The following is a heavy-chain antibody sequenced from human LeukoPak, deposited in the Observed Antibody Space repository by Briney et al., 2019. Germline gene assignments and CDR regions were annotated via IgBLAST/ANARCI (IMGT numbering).Heavy chain of an antibody. V-gene: IGHV3-66*01. CDR3: ARVVAATGGIDY. J-gene: IGHJ4*02. CDR1: GFTVNINY. D-gene: IGHD2-15*01. CDR2: IYSGGST. Sequence: GGSLRLSCAASGFTVNINYMSWVRQAPGKGLEWVSVIYSGGSTYYADSVKGRFTISRDNSKNTLYLQMSSLRAEDTAVYYCARVVAATGGIDYWGQGTLVTVSS.